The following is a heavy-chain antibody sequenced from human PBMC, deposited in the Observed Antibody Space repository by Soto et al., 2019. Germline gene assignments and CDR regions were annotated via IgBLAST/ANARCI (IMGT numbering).Heavy chain of an antibody. V-gene: IGHV4-30-2*01. D-gene: IGHD2-2*01. CDR2: IYHSGST. Sequence: QLQLHESGSGLVKPSQTLSLTCAVSGGSISSGGYSWSWIRQPPGKGLEWIGYIYHSGSTYYNPTLKSRVTRSVHRSNNHCSLKLSSVTAADTAVYYCAREIPAADAFDIWGQGTMVTVSS. CDR3: AREIPAADAFDI. J-gene: IGHJ3*02. CDR1: GGSISSGGYS.